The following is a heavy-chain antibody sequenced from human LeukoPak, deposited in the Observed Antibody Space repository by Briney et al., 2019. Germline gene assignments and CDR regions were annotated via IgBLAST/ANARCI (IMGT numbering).Heavy chain of an antibody. V-gene: IGHV1-8*01. CDR1: GYTFTSYD. CDR2: VNPNSGHT. J-gene: IGHJ4*02. CDR3: ARGAPGSYCSGGSCPHFDY. Sequence: ASVKVSCKASGYTFTSYDVSWVRQATGQGLEWMGRVNPNSGHTGYAQKFQGRVTMTTNTSISTAYMELSSLRSEDTAVYYCARGAPGSYCSGGSCPHFDYWGQGTLVSVSS. D-gene: IGHD2-15*01.